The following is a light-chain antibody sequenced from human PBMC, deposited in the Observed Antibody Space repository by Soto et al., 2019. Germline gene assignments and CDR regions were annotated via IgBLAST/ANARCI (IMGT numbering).Light chain of an antibody. V-gene: IGKV2-28*01. CDR1: QSLLHSNGYNY. Sequence: DIVMTQSPLSLPVTPGEPASISCRSSQSLLHSNGYNYLDWYLQKPGQSPQLLTYLGSNRASGVPDRFTGSGSGKDFTQKISRVEAADVGVYYCMQALQTPIFGGGTKVEI. CDR2: LGS. J-gene: IGKJ4*01. CDR3: MQALQTPI.